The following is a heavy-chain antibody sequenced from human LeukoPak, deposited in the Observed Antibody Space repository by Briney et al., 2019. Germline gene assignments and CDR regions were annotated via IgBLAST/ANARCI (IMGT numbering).Heavy chain of an antibody. CDR2: IYYSGST. Sequence: GSLRLSCAASGFTVSINHMSWIRQPPGKGLEWIGNIYYSGSTYYNPSLKSRVTISVDTSKNQFSLKLSSMTAADTAVYYCARVDLVAVQADYWGQGTLVTVSS. V-gene: IGHV4-59*04. J-gene: IGHJ4*02. CDR1: GFTVSINH. D-gene: IGHD5-12*01. CDR3: ARVDLVAVQADY.